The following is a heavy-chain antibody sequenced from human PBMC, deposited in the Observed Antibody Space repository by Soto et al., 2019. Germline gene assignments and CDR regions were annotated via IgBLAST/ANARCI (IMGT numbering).Heavy chain of an antibody. V-gene: IGHV1-46*03. CDR2: INPSGGST. CDR3: ARVAGRPYDGFDI. J-gene: IGHJ3*02. CDR1: VYTFTSYY. Sequence: SVNVSCKASVYTFTSYYVHWVLQAPGQGLEWMGIINPSGGSTSYAQKFQGRVTMTRDTSTSTVYMELSSLRSEDTALYYCARVAGRPYDGFDIWGQGTMVTVSS.